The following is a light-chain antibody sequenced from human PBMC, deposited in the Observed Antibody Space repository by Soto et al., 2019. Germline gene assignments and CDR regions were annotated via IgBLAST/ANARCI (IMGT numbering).Light chain of an antibody. CDR1: QSLLHSNGYNY. Sequence: DIVMTQSPLSLPVTPGEPASISCRSSQSLLHSNGYNYLDWYLQKPGQSRQLLIYLGSNRASGVPDRFSGSASGTDFTLKISRVEAEDVGVYYCMQALQTPLTFSPGTKVDIK. J-gene: IGKJ3*01. V-gene: IGKV2-28*01. CDR2: LGS. CDR3: MQALQTPLT.